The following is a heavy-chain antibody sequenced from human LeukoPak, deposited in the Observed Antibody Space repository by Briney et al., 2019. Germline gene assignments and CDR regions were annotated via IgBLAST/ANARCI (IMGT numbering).Heavy chain of an antibody. CDR2: IYPGDSDT. CDR3: ARRHPSINAFDI. CDR1: GYNLTHYW. Sequence: GESLKISCKSSGYNLTHYWIGWVRQMPGKGLEWMGIIYPGDSDTKYSPSFQGQITISADKSISTAYLQWSSLKASDTAMYYCARRHPSINAFDIWGQGTMVTVSS. V-gene: IGHV5-51*01. D-gene: IGHD2-21*01. J-gene: IGHJ3*02.